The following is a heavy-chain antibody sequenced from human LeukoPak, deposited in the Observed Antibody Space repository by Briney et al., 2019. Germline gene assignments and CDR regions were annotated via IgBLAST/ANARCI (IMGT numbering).Heavy chain of an antibody. V-gene: IGHV4-31*03. Sequence: PSETLSLTCTVSGGSISSGGYYWSWIRQHPGKGLEWIGYIYYSGSTYYNPSLKSRVTISVDTSKNQFSLKLSSVTAADTAVYYCARGRGRKYSSNPNRYYYYYGMDVWGQGTTVTVSS. CDR3: ARGRGRKYSSNPNRYYYYYGMDV. D-gene: IGHD6-19*01. CDR2: IYYSGST. J-gene: IGHJ6*02. CDR1: GGSISSGGYY.